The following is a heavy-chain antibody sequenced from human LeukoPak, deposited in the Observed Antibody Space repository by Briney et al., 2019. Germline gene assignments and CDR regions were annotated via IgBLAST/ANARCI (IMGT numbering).Heavy chain of an antibody. Sequence: ASVKVSCKASGYTFTGYYIHWVRQAPGPGLEWMGWINPNSGGTNYAQKFQGRVTMTRDTSISTAYMDLSSLRSDDTAVYYCARDSSGYYYDWFDPWGQGTLVTVSS. CDR1: GYTFTGYY. D-gene: IGHD3-22*01. J-gene: IGHJ5*02. CDR2: INPNSGGT. V-gene: IGHV1-2*02. CDR3: ARDSSGYYYDWFDP.